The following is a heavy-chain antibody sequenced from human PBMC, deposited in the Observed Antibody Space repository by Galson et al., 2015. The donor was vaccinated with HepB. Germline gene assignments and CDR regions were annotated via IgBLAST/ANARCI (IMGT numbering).Heavy chain of an antibody. Sequence: SVKVSCKASGYTFIGYYMHWVRQAPGQGLEWMGWINPNSGGTNYAQSFQARVIMTRDTSLTTAYMELSSLRSDDTAVYYCARQQYYYDSGSTVSRGQGFDIWGQGTMVTVSS. CDR1: GYTFIGYY. J-gene: IGHJ3*02. V-gene: IGHV1-2*02. CDR2: INPNSGGT. CDR3: ARQQYYYDSGSTVSRGQGFDI. D-gene: IGHD3-10*01.